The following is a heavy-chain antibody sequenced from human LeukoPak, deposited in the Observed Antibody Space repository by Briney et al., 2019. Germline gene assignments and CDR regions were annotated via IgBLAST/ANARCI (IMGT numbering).Heavy chain of an antibody. CDR2: IYTSGST. CDR1: GGSVSSGSHF. J-gene: IGHJ4*02. Sequence: PSETLSLTCTVSGGSVSSGSHFWSWIRQPAGKGLEWIGRIYTSGSTNYNPSLKSRVTISVATSKNQFSLKLSSVTAADTAVYYCATSVDQYSSSSFSLDYWGQGTLVTVSS. V-gene: IGHV4-61*02. D-gene: IGHD6-6*01. CDR3: ATSVDQYSSSSFSLDY.